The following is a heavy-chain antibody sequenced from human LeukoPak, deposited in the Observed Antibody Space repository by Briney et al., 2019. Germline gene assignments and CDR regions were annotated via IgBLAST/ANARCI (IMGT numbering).Heavy chain of an antibody. Sequence: GESLKISCKGSGYSFTSYWIGWVRQMPGKGLEWMGIIYPGDSDTRYSPSFQGQVTISADKSSSTAYLQWSSLKASDTAMYYCARLLEGGSRWGNWYFDLWGRGTLVTVSS. D-gene: IGHD6-13*01. V-gene: IGHV5-51*01. CDR2: IYPGDSDT. CDR1: GYSFTSYW. J-gene: IGHJ2*01. CDR3: ARLLEGGSRWGNWYFDL.